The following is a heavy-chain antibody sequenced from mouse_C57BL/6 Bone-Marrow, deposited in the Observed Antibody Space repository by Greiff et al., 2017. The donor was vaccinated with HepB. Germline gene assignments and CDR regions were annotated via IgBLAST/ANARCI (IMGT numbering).Heavy chain of an antibody. J-gene: IGHJ2*01. Sequence: EVQLVESGGGLVQPGGSLKLSCAASGFTFSDYYMYWVRQTPEKRLEWVAYISNGGGSTYYPDTVKGRFTISRDNAKNTLYLQMSRLKSEDTAMYYCARDYYRNYWGQGTTLTVSS. CDR1: GFTFSDYY. CDR2: ISNGGGST. V-gene: IGHV5-12*01. D-gene: IGHD2-12*01. CDR3: ARDYYRNY.